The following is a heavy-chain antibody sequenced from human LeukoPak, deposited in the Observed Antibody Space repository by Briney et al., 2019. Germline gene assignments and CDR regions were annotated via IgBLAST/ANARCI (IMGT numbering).Heavy chain of an antibody. Sequence: SETLTLTCTVSGGSISSSSYYWGWIRQPPGKGLEWIGSIYYSGSTYYNPSLKSRVTISVDTSKNQFSLKLSSVTAADTAVYYCARTEYSSSHYYYYGMDVWGQGTTVTVSS. CDR1: GGSISSSSYY. CDR3: ARTEYSSSHYYYYGMDV. CDR2: IYYSGST. V-gene: IGHV4-39*01. D-gene: IGHD6-6*01. J-gene: IGHJ6*02.